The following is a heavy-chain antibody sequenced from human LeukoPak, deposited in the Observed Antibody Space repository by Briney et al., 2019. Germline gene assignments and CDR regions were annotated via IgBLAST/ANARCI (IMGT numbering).Heavy chain of an antibody. CDR3: ARVERYYDSSNHDY. CDR2: IYYSGST. D-gene: IGHD3-22*01. Sequence: SETLSLTCTVSGGSISSGGYYWSWIRQHPGKGLERIGYIYYSGSTYYNPSLKSRVTISVDTSKNQFSLKLSSVTAADTAVYYCARVERYYDSSNHDYWGQGTLVTVSS. CDR1: GGSISSGGYY. J-gene: IGHJ4*02. V-gene: IGHV4-31*03.